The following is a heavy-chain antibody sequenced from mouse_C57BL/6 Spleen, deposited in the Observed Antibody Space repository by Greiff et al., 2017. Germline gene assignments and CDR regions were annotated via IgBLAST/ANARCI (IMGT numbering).Heavy chain of an antibody. CDR2: IDPDDGET. Sequence: EVQLQQSGAELVKPGASVKLSCTASGFNIKDYYMHWVQQRTEQGLEWIGRIDPDDGETKYAPKFQGKATITADTTSNTAYMQLISLKSEDTAVYYCARRGLDGSVYFDVWGTGTTVTVSS. V-gene: IGHV14-2*01. J-gene: IGHJ1*03. D-gene: IGHD1-1*01. CDR3: ARRGLDGSVYFDV. CDR1: GFNIKDYY.